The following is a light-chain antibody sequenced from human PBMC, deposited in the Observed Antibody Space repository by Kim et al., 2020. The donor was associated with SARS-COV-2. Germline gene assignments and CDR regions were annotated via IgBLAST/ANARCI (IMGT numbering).Light chain of an antibody. CDR2: GAS. CDR3: QQYDNWPPWT. V-gene: IGKV3-15*01. Sequence: EIVMTQSPATLSVSPGERATIFCRASQSVTTNLAWYQQKPGQAPRLLIYGASTRATGIPARFSGSGSGTEFTLTISSLQSEDFAFYYCQQYDNWPPWTSGQGTKVDIK. CDR1: QSVTTN. J-gene: IGKJ1*01.